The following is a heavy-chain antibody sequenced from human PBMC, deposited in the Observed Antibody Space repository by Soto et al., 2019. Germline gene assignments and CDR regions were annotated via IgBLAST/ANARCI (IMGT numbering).Heavy chain of an antibody. D-gene: IGHD4-17*01. Sequence: PGGSLRLSCVFSGFTFTTYAMNWVRQAPGKGLEWVPAITGPGRSAYYADSVKGRFTISRDNSKNTLYLQMSSLRADDTGVYYCATFYGDYAGGEFFQYWGRGTLVTVSS. CDR3: ATFYGDYAGGEFFQY. CDR2: ITGPGRSA. CDR1: GFTFTTYA. J-gene: IGHJ1*01. V-gene: IGHV3-23*01.